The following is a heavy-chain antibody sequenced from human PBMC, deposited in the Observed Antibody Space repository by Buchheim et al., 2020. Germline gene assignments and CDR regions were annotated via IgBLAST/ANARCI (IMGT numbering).Heavy chain of an antibody. Sequence: QVQLVESGGGVVQPGRSLRLSCAASGFTFSSYGMHWVRQAPGKGLEWVAVISYDGSNKYYADSVKGRFTISRDNSKKKLYLQMNSLRAEDTAVYYCAKDLVVAAPYYGMDVWGQGTT. J-gene: IGHJ6*02. CDR2: ISYDGSNK. CDR3: AKDLVVAAPYYGMDV. CDR1: GFTFSSYG. V-gene: IGHV3-30*18. D-gene: IGHD2-15*01.